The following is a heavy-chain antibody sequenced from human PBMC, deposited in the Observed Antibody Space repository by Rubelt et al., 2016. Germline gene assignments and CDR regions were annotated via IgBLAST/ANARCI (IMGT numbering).Heavy chain of an antibody. CDR1: GGSISSYY. Sequence: QVQLQESGPGLVKPSETLSLTCTVSGGSISSYYWSWIRQPPGKGLEWIGYIYYGGSTNYNPSLKSRVTRSIDTSKNQFSLKLSSVTAADTAVYYCARQARGGQWEHTAYFDFWGQGTLVTVSS. CDR2: IYYGGST. D-gene: IGHD1-26*01. CDR3: ARQARGGQWEHTAYFDF. V-gene: IGHV4-59*01. J-gene: IGHJ4*02.